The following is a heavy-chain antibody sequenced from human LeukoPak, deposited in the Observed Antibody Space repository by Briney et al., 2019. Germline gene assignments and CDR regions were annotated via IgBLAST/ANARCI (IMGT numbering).Heavy chain of an antibody. V-gene: IGHV1-3*04. J-gene: IGHJ4*02. CDR2: INTGDRAT. D-gene: IGHD5-24*01. CDR3: AKGSSMGPISFYLDY. Sequence: ASVKVSCKASGDTFTTCAIHWVRQAPGQRLEWVGLINTGDRATIYSQKFQGRVTITRDTSANTAYLELDSLTSEDTAVYYCAKGSSMGPISFYLDYWGQGTLVTVSS. CDR1: GDTFTTCA.